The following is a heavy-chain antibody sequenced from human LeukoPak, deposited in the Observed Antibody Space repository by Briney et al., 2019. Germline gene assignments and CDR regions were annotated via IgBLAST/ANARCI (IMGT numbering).Heavy chain of an antibody. Sequence: PGGSLRLSCAASGFTFSSYSMNWVRQAPGKGLEWVSSISSSSSYIYYADSVKGRFTISRDNSKNTLYLQMNSLRAEDTAVYYCAKNDGEPYDILTGYYPDYWGQGTLVTVSS. J-gene: IGHJ4*02. D-gene: IGHD3-9*01. CDR2: ISSSSSYI. V-gene: IGHV3-21*04. CDR1: GFTFSSYS. CDR3: AKNDGEPYDILTGYYPDY.